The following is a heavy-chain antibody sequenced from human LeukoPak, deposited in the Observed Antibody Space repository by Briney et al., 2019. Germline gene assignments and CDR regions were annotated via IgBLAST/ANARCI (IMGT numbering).Heavy chain of an antibody. V-gene: IGHV1-18*04. J-gene: IGHJ4*02. CDR3: ASDLNRYFDWLLHLDY. D-gene: IGHD3-9*01. Sequence: ASVKVSCKASGYTFTSYGISWVRQAPGQGLEWMGWISAYNGNTDYAQKLQGRVTMTTDTSTSTAYMELRSLRSDDTAVYYCASDLNRYFDWLLHLDYWGQGTLVTVSS. CDR2: ISAYNGNT. CDR1: GYTFTSYG.